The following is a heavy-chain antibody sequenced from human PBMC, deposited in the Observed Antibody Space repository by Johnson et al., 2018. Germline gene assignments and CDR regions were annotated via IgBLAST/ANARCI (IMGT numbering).Heavy chain of an antibody. J-gene: IGHJ4*02. D-gene: IGHD3-22*01. CDR2: INHRGTT. CDR1: GGSFTNYY. Sequence: QVQLQQWGAGLLKPSETLSLTCAVSGGSFTNYYWTWIRQSPEKGLEWIGEINHRGTTKSNPSLQSRVTISIDTSKNQFSLRLNSVTAADTVVYFCARSWSGVYYSDYWGQGTLVTVSS. CDR3: ARSWSGVYYSDY. V-gene: IGHV4-34*01.